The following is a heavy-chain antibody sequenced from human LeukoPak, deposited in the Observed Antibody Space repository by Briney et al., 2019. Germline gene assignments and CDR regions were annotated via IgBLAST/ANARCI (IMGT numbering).Heavy chain of an antibody. CDR1: GFTFCSYEM. V-gene: IGHV3-48*02. CDR2: ISRSSSDK. CDR3: ARDSEQWLFDY. Sequence: GGSLRLSCVSGFTFCSYEMMNCVRQAPGRGLEWLSYISRSSSDKYYADSVKGRFTISRDNAKNSLYLQMNSLRDEDTAVYYCARDSEQWLFDYWGQGALVTVSS. D-gene: IGHD6-19*01. J-gene: IGHJ4*02.